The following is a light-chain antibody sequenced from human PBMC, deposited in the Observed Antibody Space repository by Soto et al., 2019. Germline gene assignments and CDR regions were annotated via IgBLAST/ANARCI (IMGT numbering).Light chain of an antibody. CDR2: RNN. CDR3: AAWDDSLSGFYV. V-gene: IGLV1-47*01. Sequence: HSVLTQPPSASGTPGQRVTISCSGNNSNIGSNYVHWYQHLPGTAPKLLIYRNNQRPSGVPDRFFGSKSGTSASLAIGGLRSEDEADYYCAAWDDSLSGFYVFGTGTKVTVL. CDR1: NSNIGSNY. J-gene: IGLJ1*01.